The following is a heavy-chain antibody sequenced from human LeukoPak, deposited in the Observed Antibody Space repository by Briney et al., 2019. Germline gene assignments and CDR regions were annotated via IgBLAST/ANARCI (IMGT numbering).Heavy chain of an antibody. J-gene: IGHJ6*02. CDR3: ARGGGLDV. CDR1: AFIFSGHW. CDR2: IKEDGSER. Sequence: GGSLRLSCEGSAFIFSGHWMNWVRQTPGKGLEWVASIKEDGSERQYVDSVKGRSTISRDNAKNSLYLQMSNLRAEDTAVYFCARGGGLDVWGQGATVTVSS. V-gene: IGHV3-7*03. D-gene: IGHD3-16*01.